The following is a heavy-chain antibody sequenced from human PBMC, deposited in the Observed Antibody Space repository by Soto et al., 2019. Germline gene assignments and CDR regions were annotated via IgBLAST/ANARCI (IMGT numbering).Heavy chain of an antibody. V-gene: IGHV1-69*13. J-gene: IGHJ5*02. D-gene: IGHD2-15*01. CDR3: ASSTSSGPNWFDP. Sequence: SVKVSCKASGGTFSSYAISWVRQAPGQGLEWMGGIIPIFGTANYAQKSQGRVTITADESTSTAYMELSSLRSEDTAVYYCASSTSSGPNWFDPWGQGTLVTVSS. CDR1: GGTFSSYA. CDR2: IIPIFGTA.